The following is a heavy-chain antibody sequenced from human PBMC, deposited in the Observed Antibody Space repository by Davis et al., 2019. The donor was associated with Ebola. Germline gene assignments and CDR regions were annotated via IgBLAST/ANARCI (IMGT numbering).Heavy chain of an antibody. Sequence: GGSLRLSCAASGFNFRSYGMHWVRQAPDKGLEWVAVIWYDGSRKYYGDSVKGRFTISRDNSKNTLYLQMNSLRAEDTAVYYCAREALNCSGGSCYWAFDIWGQGTMVTVSS. J-gene: IGHJ3*02. CDR1: GFNFRSYG. CDR2: IWYDGSRK. CDR3: AREALNCSGGSCYWAFDI. D-gene: IGHD2-15*01. V-gene: IGHV3-33*01.